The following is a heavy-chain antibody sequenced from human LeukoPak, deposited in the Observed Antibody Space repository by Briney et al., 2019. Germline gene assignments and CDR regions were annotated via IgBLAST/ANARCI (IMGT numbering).Heavy chain of an antibody. Sequence: SETLSLTCTVSGDSISSSSYYCAWIRQPPGKGLEWIGNIYYSGSTYYNPSLKSRVTISVDTSKNQFSLKLSSVTAADTAVYYCARHGGYSSSSYDYWGQGTLVTVSS. V-gene: IGHV4-39*01. CDR3: ARHGGYSSSSYDY. J-gene: IGHJ4*02. D-gene: IGHD6-6*01. CDR2: IYYSGST. CDR1: GDSISSSSYY.